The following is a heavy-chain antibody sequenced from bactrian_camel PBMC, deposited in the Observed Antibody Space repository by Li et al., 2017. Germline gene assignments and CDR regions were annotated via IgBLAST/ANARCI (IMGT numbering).Heavy chain of an antibody. CDR3: ATARSGGSWTNDFGY. J-gene: IGHJ6*01. D-gene: IGHD2*01. V-gene: IGHV3-2*01. Sequence: HVQLVVSGGGSVQAGGTLNLSCTASGYTGTINSMGWFRQAPGKGLEWVSSIYTGGGSTYYADSVKGRFTISKDNAKNTLYLQMNSLKSEDTALYFCATARSGGSWTNDFGYWGHGTQVTVS. CDR2: IYTGGGST. CDR1: GYTGTINS.